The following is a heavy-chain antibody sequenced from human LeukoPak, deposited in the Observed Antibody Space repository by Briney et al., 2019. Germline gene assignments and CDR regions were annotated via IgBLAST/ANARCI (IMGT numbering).Heavy chain of an antibody. CDR3: ARDVVGAQWPGTNWFDP. J-gene: IGHJ5*02. D-gene: IGHD6-19*01. Sequence: SSETLSLTWTVSGGSISSSSDYWGWIRQPTGKGREWIGSIYYSGSTYYNPSLKSRVTISVDTSKNQFSLKLSSVTAADTAVYYCARDVVGAQWPGTNWFDPWGQGTLVTVSS. CDR1: GGSISSSSDY. V-gene: IGHV4-39*07. CDR2: IYYSGST.